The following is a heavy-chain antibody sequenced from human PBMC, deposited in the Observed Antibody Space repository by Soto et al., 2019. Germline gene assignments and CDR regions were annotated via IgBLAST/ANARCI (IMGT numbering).Heavy chain of an antibody. CDR1: DYTFTSYG. CDR3: ASLGGGRRDVNYYGMDV. V-gene: IGHV1-18*01. CDR2: ISAYNGNT. Sequence: QVQLVQSGAEVKKPGASVKVSCKASDYTFTSYGISWVRQAPGQGLEWMGWISAYNGNTNYAQKLQGRVTMTTDTSTSTAYMELRSLRSDDTAVYYCASLGGGRRDVNYYGMDVWGQGTTVTVSS. J-gene: IGHJ6*02. D-gene: IGHD1-1*01.